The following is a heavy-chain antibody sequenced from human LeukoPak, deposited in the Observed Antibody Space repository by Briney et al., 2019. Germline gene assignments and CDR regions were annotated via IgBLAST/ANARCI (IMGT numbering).Heavy chain of an antibody. D-gene: IGHD6-6*01. Sequence: SETLFLTCTVSGGSISSYYWSWIRQPPGKGLEWIGYIYYSGSTNYNPFLKSRVTISVDTSKNQFSLKLSSVTAADTAVYYCASGIAARLDFDYWGQGTLVTVSS. J-gene: IGHJ4*02. V-gene: IGHV4-59*01. CDR2: IYYSGST. CDR1: GGSISSYY. CDR3: ASGIAARLDFDY.